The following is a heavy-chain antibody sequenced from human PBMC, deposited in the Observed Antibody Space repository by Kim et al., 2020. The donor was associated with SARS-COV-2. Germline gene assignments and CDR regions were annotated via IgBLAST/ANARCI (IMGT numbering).Heavy chain of an antibody. V-gene: IGHV3-23*01. D-gene: IGHD2-15*01. Sequence: KGRFTISRDNSKNTLYLQMNSLRAEDTAVYYCAKDHDRYCSGGSCYPRYWGQGTLVTVSS. J-gene: IGHJ4*02. CDR3: AKDHDRYCSGGSCYPRY.